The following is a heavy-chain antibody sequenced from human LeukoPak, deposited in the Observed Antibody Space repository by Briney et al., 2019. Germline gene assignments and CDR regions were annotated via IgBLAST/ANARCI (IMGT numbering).Heavy chain of an antibody. V-gene: IGHV1-69*06. CDR3: ARGAAIMDFWSGYSIRPLDY. CDR1: GYTFTSYG. J-gene: IGHJ4*02. Sequence: SVKVSCKASGYTFTSYGISWVRQAPGQGLEWMGGIIPIFGTANYAQKFQGRVTITADKSTSTAYMELSSLRSEDTAVYYCARGAAIMDFWSGYSIRPLDYWGQGTLVTVSS. CDR2: IIPIFGTA. D-gene: IGHD3-3*01.